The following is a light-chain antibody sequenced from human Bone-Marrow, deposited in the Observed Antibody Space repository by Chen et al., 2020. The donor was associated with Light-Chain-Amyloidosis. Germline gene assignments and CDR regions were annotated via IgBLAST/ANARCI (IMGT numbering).Light chain of an antibody. CDR2: KAS. Sequence: DIQMTQSHSTLSASVGDRVTITCRASQNINTWLAWYQQKPGKAPQLLIYKASNLESGVPSRFSGSGSGTEFTLTISSLQPDDFATYYCQQYNSFSPAFGHGTKVEV. J-gene: IGKJ1*01. CDR3: QQYNSFSPA. CDR1: QNINTW. V-gene: IGKV1-5*03.